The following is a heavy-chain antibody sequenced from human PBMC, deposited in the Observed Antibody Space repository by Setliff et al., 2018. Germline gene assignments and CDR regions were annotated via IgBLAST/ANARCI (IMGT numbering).Heavy chain of an antibody. CDR2: ISHSGTT. J-gene: IGHJ5*01. CDR1: GDSISPYY. CDR3: ARGGASSQWFDS. V-gene: IGHV4-59*01. D-gene: IGHD2-15*01. Sequence: SSETLSLTCTVSGDSISPYYWSWIRQSPGKGLEWIAWISHSGTTNYNPSLKSRVTLSVDTSKNQFSLNLASVTAADTAAYYCARGGASSQWFDSWGQGTLVTVSS.